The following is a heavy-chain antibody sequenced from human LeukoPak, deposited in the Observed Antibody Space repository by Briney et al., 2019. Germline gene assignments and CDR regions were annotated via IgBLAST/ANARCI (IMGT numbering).Heavy chain of an antibody. J-gene: IGHJ6*03. CDR2: IYSDGTT. CDR1: GFTVFSNY. V-gene: IGHV3-53*01. Sequence: GGSLRLSCAASGFTVFSNYMSWVRQAPGKGLEWVSVIYSDGTTYYADSVQGRFTISRDNSKNTVYPQMKSLRAEDTAVYFCARERSYYYYYMDVWGKGTTVTVSS. D-gene: IGHD3-10*01. CDR3: ARERSYYYYYMDV.